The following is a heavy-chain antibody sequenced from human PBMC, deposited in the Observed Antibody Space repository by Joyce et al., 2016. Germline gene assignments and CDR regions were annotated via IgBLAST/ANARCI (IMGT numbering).Heavy chain of an antibody. V-gene: IGHV3-74*01. J-gene: IGHJ3*02. Sequence: EVQLVESGGGLVQPGGSLILSCAAAGFTFTTYWMHWVRQAPGKGLVWVSRINRDGSSTSYADSVKGRFTISRDNAKNTLYLQMNSLRADDTAVYYCTRGSTHAFDIWGQGTMVTVSS. CDR3: TRGSTHAFDI. CDR2: INRDGSST. D-gene: IGHD2-15*01. CDR1: GFTFTTYW.